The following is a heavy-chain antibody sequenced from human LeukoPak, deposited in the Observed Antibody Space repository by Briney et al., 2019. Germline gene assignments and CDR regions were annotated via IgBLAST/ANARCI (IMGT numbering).Heavy chain of an antibody. CDR1: GNTLTELS. Sequence: ASVKVSCKVSGNTLTELSMHWVRQAPGHGLEWMGGFDPEDGETIYTQKFQGRVTMTDDTSTDTAYMELSSLRSEDTAVYYCARRDARWLQVDAFDIWGQGTMVTVSS. CDR3: ARRDARWLQVDAFDI. CDR2: FDPEDGET. D-gene: IGHD5-24*01. J-gene: IGHJ3*02. V-gene: IGHV1-24*01.